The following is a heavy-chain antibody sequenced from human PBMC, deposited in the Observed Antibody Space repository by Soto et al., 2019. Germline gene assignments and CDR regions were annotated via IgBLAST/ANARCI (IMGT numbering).Heavy chain of an antibody. D-gene: IGHD1-26*01. V-gene: IGHV1-18*01. CDR1: GYTFTSYA. Sequence: GASVKVSCKASGYTFTSYAMHWVRQAPGQGLEWMGWINAYNGNKNYSQKLQGRVTMTTDTSTSTAYMELRSLRSDDTAVYYCARGGSLVRLSYWGQGTLVTVSS. J-gene: IGHJ4*02. CDR3: ARGGSLVRLSY. CDR2: INAYNGNK.